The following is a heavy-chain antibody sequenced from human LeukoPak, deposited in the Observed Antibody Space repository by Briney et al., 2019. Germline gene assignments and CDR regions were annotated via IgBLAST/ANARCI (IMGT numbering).Heavy chain of an antibody. Sequence: GGSLRLSCAASGFTFSNYWIHWVRQAPGKGLEWVSAISGSGGTTYYADSVKGRFTISRDNSKNTLYLQMNILRAEDTAVYYCANWDYWGQGTLVTVSS. CDR3: ANWDY. CDR2: ISGSGGTT. CDR1: GFTFSNYW. V-gene: IGHV3-23*01. J-gene: IGHJ4*02.